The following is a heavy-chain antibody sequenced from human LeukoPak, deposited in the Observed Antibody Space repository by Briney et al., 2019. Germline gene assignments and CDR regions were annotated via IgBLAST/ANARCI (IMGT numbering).Heavy chain of an antibody. J-gene: IGHJ4*02. CDR3: AKGAGVVVITAVCFDY. D-gene: IGHD3-22*01. V-gene: IGHV3-23*01. CDR1: GFTFSSYA. Sequence: GGSLRLSCAASGFTFSSYAMSWVRQAPGKGLEWVSAISGSGGSTYYADPVKGRFTISRDNSKNALYLQMNSLRAEDTAVYYCAKGAGVVVITAVCFDYWGQGTLVTVSS. CDR2: ISGSGGST.